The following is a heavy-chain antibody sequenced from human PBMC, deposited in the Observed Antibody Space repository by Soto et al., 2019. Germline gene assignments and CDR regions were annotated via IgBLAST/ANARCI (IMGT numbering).Heavy chain of an antibody. J-gene: IGHJ6*03. D-gene: IGHD3-10*01. Sequence: QVQLVQSGAEVKKPGSSVRVSCKASGDIFSNYTISWVRQAPGQGLEWMGRIIPILDVAKYPLRFQGRAPITADKSTSTVYMELSSLRPEDTAIYYCARVKTDSRSDEGDYYMDVCGKGTTVTVSS. CDR3: ARVKTDSRSDEGDYYMDV. CDR2: IIPILDVA. V-gene: IGHV1-69*02. CDR1: GDIFSNYT.